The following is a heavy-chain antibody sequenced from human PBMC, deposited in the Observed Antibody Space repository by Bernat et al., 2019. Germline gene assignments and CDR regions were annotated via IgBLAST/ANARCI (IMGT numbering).Heavy chain of an antibody. CDR1: GFTFSSYA. Sequence: EVQLLESGGGLVQPGGSLRLSCAASGFTFSSYAMSWVRQAPGKGLEWVSAISGSGGSTYYADSVKGRFIISRDNAKNTLYLQMNSLRAEDTAVYYCATGSAGYYYYGMDVWGQGTTVTVSS. D-gene: IGHD4-17*01. CDR2: ISGSGGST. CDR3: ATGSAGYYYYGMDV. J-gene: IGHJ6*02. V-gene: IGHV3-23*01.